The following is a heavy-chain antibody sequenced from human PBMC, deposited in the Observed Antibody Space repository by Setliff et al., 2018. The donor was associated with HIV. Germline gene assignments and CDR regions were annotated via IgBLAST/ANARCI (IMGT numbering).Heavy chain of an antibody. J-gene: IGHJ4*02. D-gene: IGHD3-10*01. CDR1: HYSISSEYY. Sequence: SETLSLTCTVSHYSISSEYYWGWFRQPPGKGLEYIGSIYQSGSTYYSPSLKSRISMSIDTSKDQFSLRLKSVTASDMAVYYCATTYFHGSGNYGGFYFESWGQGTLVTVSS. V-gene: IGHV4-38-2*02. CDR3: ATTYFHGSGNYGGFYFES. CDR2: IYQSGST.